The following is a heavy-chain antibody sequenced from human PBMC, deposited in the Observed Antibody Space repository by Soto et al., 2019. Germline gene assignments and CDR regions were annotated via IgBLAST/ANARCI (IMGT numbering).Heavy chain of an antibody. D-gene: IGHD3-10*01. CDR3: ARVWRMGSYYPNLSFDY. V-gene: IGHV3-7*01. J-gene: IGHJ4*02. Sequence: GGSLRLSCAASGFTFSSYWMSWVRQAPGKGLEWVANIKQDGSEKYYVDSVKGRFTISRDNAKNSLYLQMNSLRAEDTAVYYCARVWRMGSYYPNLSFDYWGQGTLVTVSS. CDR1: GFTFSSYW. CDR2: IKQDGSEK.